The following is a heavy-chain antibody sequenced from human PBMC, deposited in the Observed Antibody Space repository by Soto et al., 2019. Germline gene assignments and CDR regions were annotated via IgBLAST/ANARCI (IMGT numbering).Heavy chain of an antibody. J-gene: IGHJ4*02. CDR1: GCTFSSYT. CDR3: ARESGDFWSGYFAY. CDR2: IIPILGIA. V-gene: IGHV1-69*08. Sequence: HVQLVQCGAEANKPGSSVKVSCKASGCTFSSYTISWVRQAPGQGLEWMGRIIPILGIANYAQKFQGRVTITADKSTSTAYMELSGLRSEDTAVYYCARESGDFWSGYFAYWGQGTLVTVSS. D-gene: IGHD3-3*01.